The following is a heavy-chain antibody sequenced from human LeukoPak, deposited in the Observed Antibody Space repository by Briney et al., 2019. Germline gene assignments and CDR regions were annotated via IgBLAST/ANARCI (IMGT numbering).Heavy chain of an antibody. Sequence: GGSLRLSCAASGFTFSSYSMNWVRQAPGKGLEWVSYISSSSSTIYYADSVKGRFTISRDNAKNSLYLQMNSLRAEDTAVYYCARDGELDYWGQGTLVTVSS. CDR3: ARDGELDY. J-gene: IGHJ4*02. CDR2: ISSSSSTI. CDR1: GFTFSSYS. V-gene: IGHV3-48*01. D-gene: IGHD1-26*01.